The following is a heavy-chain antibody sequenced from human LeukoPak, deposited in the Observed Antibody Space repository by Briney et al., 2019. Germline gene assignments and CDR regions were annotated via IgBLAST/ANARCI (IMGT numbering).Heavy chain of an antibody. CDR2: IRYDGSNK. CDR1: GFTFSSYA. Sequence: PGGSLRLSCAASGFTFSSYAMSWVRQAPGKGLEWVAFIRYDGSNKYYADSVKGRFTISRDNSKNTLYLQMNSLRAEDTAVYYCAKELYSSMDVWGKGTTVTISS. V-gene: IGHV3-30*02. D-gene: IGHD6-13*01. CDR3: AKELYSSMDV. J-gene: IGHJ6*03.